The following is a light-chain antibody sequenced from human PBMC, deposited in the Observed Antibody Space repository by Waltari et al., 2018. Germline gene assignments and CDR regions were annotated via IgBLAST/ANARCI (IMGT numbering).Light chain of an antibody. Sequence: GDRVTITCRASQSINPWLAWFQQKPGKAPKLLIYKASSLEKGVPSRFSGSGSGTEFTLTISSLQPDDFAIYYCQQYNSHSWTFGQGTKVEIK. CDR3: QQYNSHSWT. V-gene: IGKV1-5*03. CDR2: KAS. J-gene: IGKJ1*01. CDR1: QSINPW.